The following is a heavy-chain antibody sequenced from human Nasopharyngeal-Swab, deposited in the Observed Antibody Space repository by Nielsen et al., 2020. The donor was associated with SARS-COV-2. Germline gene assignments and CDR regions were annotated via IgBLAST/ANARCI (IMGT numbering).Heavy chain of an antibody. Sequence: GGSLRLSCAASGFTFSSYAMHWVRQAPGKGLEWVSAISSSGGRTYYADSVKGRFTISRDNSKNTLYLQMSSLRAEDTAVYYCAKTKGCSGGSCYGLDYWGQGTLVTVSS. J-gene: IGHJ4*02. CDR1: GFTFSSYA. D-gene: IGHD2-15*01. CDR3: AKTKGCSGGSCYGLDY. V-gene: IGHV3-23*01. CDR2: ISSSGGRT.